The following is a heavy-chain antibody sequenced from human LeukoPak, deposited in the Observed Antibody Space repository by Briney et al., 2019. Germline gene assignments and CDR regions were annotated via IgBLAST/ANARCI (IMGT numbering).Heavy chain of an antibody. J-gene: IGHJ5*02. CDR2: IYHSGST. CDR3: ARGGFYYDILTGYLT. D-gene: IGHD3-9*01. V-gene: IGHV4-38-2*01. CDR1: GYSISSGYS. Sequence: LETPSLTCAVSGYSISSGYSWGWSRHPPGKGLGWMGSIYHSGSTYYNPSLKSRVTISVDTSKNQFSLKLSSVTAADTAVYYCARGGFYYDILTGYLTWGQGTLVTVSS.